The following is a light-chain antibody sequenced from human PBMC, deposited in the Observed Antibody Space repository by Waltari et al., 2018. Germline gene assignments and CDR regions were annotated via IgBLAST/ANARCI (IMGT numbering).Light chain of an antibody. CDR3: QQYFSHPPWT. CDR2: DAS. CDR1: QGVSSY. V-gene: IGKV3D-11*01. Sequence: EIVLTQSPATLSLSPGERATLSCRASQGVSSYLAWYQQKPGQAPRLLIYDASNRATGIPARFSGSGPGTDFTLTISSLQAEDVAVYYCQQYFSHPPWTFGQGTKVEIK. J-gene: IGKJ1*01.